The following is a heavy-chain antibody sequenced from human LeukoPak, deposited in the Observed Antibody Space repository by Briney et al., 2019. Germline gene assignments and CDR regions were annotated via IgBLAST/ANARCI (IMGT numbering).Heavy chain of an antibody. CDR3: ARQGDDYGAMDY. CDR2: IYHTGTT. V-gene: IGHV4-38-2*01. Sequence: SETQSLTCAVSGYSISTAYYWGWIRQPPGKGLEWIGTIYHTGTTSYNSSLESRVTMSVDTSKNQFSLKLSSVTAADAAIYYCARQGDDYGAMDYWGQGTLVSVSS. D-gene: IGHD4/OR15-4a*01. J-gene: IGHJ4*02. CDR1: GYSISTAYY.